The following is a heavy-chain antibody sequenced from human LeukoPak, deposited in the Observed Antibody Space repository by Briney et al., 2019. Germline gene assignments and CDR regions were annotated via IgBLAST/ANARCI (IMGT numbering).Heavy chain of an antibody. D-gene: IGHD2-21*02. CDR1: GGSFSGYY. V-gene: IGHV4-34*01. CDR2: INHSGST. CDR3: ARARVVVTASNYFDY. J-gene: IGHJ4*02. Sequence: SETLSLTCAVYGGSFSGYYWSWIRQPPGKGLEWMGEINHSGSTNYNPSLKSRVTISVDTSKNQFSLKLSSVTAADTAVYYCARARVVVTASNYFDYWGQGTLVTVSS.